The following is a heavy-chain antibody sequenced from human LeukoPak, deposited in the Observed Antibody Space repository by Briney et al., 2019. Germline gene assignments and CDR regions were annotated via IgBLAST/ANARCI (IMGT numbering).Heavy chain of an antibody. J-gene: IGHJ4*02. V-gene: IGHV3-7*01. CDR1: GFTFSDYW. D-gene: IGHD6-25*01. Sequence: GGSLRLSCAASGFTFSDYWMSWVRQAPGKGLEWEANIKEDGSEKYYVDSVKGRFTISRDSAKNSLFLQMNSLRAEDTAVYYCARASRGIAANLCFDYWGQGILVTVSS. CDR2: IKEDGSEK. CDR3: ARASRGIAANLCFDY.